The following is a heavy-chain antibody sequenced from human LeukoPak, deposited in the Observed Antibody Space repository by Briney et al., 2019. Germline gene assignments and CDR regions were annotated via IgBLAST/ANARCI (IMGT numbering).Heavy chain of an antibody. CDR3: ARHERESSGWKYFDY. CDR1: GGSISSYY. V-gene: IGHV4-59*08. D-gene: IGHD3-22*01. J-gene: IGHJ4*02. Sequence: SETLSLTCTVSGGSISSYYWSWIRQAPGKGLDWIGFISNSGSTHYTPPLKSRVTISVYTSKNQFSLKLGSVTAADTAVYYCARHERESSGWKYFDYSGQGTLVTVSS. CDR2: ISNSGST.